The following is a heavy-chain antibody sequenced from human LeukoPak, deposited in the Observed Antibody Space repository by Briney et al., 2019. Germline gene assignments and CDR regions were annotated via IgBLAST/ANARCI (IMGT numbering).Heavy chain of an antibody. J-gene: IGHJ4*02. V-gene: IGHV3-30-3*01. CDR3: AKDGDYYDSDGYSSFFDY. CDR2: ISYDGSNK. CDR1: GFTFSSYA. D-gene: IGHD3-22*01. Sequence: GGSLRLSCAASGFTFSSYAMHWVRQAPGKGLEWVAGISYDGSNKYYADSVKGRFTVSRDKSKNTLSLQMNSLRVEDTAVYYCAKDGDYYDSDGYSSFFDYWGQGTLVTVSS.